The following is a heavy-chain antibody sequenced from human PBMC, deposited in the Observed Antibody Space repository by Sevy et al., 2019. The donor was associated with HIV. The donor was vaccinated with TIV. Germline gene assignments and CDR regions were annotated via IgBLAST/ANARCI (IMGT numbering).Heavy chain of an antibody. Sequence: SETLSLTCTVSGGSITSIYWNWIQQPPGKALEWIANIYYNGHINYNPSLKSRVTLSLDTSKNQFSLRLSSVTAADTAMYYCEGENAWGRGYSWGQGTLVTVSS. CDR2: IYYNGHI. CDR3: EGENAWGRGYS. V-gene: IGHV4-59*08. CDR1: GGSITSIY. J-gene: IGHJ4*02. D-gene: IGHD1-26*01.